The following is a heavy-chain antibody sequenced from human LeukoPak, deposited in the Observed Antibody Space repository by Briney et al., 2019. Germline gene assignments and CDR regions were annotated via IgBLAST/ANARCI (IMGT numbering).Heavy chain of an antibody. V-gene: IGHV3-21*01. D-gene: IGHD3-22*01. J-gene: IGHJ4*02. CDR2: ISSSSSYI. CDR1: GFTFSSYS. CDR3: ARDLANYYDSSGSGDY. Sequence: GGSLRLSCAASGFTFSSYSMNWVRQAPGKGLEWVSSISSSSSYIYYADSVKGRFTISGDNAKNSLYLQMNSLRAEDTAVYYCARDLANYYDSSGSGDYWGQGTLVTVSS.